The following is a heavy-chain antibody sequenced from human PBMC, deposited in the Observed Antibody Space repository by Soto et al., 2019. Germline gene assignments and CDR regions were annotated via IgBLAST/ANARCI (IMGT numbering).Heavy chain of an antibody. D-gene: IGHD3-22*01. CDR1: GYPFTNFY. V-gene: IGHV1-46*01. CDR2: INPSGGST. J-gene: IGHJ4*02. Sequence: QVQVAQSGAEVKRPGASVKVSCWASGYPFTNFYIHWVRQAPGQGLEWMGIINPSGGSTAYAQKFLGSVTMPRDTSTSTVYMEVSNLRSEDTAVYYCARADYYGSSGYHLDYWGQGTLVTVSS. CDR3: ARADYYGSSGYHLDY.